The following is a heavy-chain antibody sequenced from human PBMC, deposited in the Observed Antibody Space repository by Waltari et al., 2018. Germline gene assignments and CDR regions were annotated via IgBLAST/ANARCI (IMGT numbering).Heavy chain of an antibody. CDR3: ARDFNWGWDF. V-gene: IGHV3-7*03. J-gene: IGHJ4*02. CDR1: GATVSSNW. Sequence: EVQLVDSGGGLVQPGGARRPAWAGAGATVSSNWMSWVRQAPGGGLEWLANIKPDGSQQYYVDSVRGRFSISRDNAKNSLYLQLNSLRAEDTAIYYCARDFNWGWDFWGQGTLVTVSS. D-gene: IGHD7-27*01. CDR2: IKPDGSQQ.